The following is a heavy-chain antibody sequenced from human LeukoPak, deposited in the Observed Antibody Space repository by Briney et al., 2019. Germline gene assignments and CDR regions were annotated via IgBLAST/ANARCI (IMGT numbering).Heavy chain of an antibody. CDR1: GYTFTGYY. D-gene: IGHD6-6*01. Sequence: ASVKVSCKASGYTFTGYYMHWVRQAPGQGLEWMGWINPNSGGTNYAQKFQGRVTMTRDTSISTAYMELSRLRSDDTAVYYCARDQPDIAVRLPSPYNWFDPWGQGTLVTVSS. V-gene: IGHV1-2*02. CDR3: ARDQPDIAVRLPSPYNWFDP. CDR2: INPNSGGT. J-gene: IGHJ5*02.